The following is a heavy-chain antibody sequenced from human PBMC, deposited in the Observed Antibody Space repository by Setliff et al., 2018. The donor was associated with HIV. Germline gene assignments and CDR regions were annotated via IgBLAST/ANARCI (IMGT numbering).Heavy chain of an antibody. D-gene: IGHD3-10*01. Sequence: PSETLSLTCSLSIGSISSGDYYWSWIRQPPGKGLEWIGYISYSGNTYYNPSLKSRVTISIDTSKNQFSLKLNSVTAADTAVYYCAREKDPRFGSGSRAFDMWGQGTQVTVSS. CDR3: AREKDPRFGSGSRAFDM. CDR2: ISYSGNT. V-gene: IGHV4-30-4*08. CDR1: IGSISSGDYY. J-gene: IGHJ3*02.